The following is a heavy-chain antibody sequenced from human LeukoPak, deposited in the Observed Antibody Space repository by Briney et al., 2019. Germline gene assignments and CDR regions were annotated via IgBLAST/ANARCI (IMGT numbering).Heavy chain of an antibody. J-gene: IGHJ4*02. CDR2: IYYSGST. V-gene: IGHV4-39*01. CDR3: ARHAVAYGDYAQRHFDY. CDR1: GGSISSSSYY. D-gene: IGHD4-17*01. Sequence: EASETLSLTCTVSGGSISSSSYYWGWIRQPPGKGLEWIGSIYYSGSTYYNPSLKSRVTISVDTSKNQFSLKLSSVTAADTAVYYCARHAVAYGDYAQRHFDYWGQGTLVTVSS.